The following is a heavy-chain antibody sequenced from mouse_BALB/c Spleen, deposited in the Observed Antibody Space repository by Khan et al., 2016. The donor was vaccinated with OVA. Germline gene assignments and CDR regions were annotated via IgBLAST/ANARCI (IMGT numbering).Heavy chain of an antibody. J-gene: IGHJ2*01. CDR1: GYSITSDYA. Sequence: EVKLEESGPGLVKPSQSLSLTCTVTGYSITSDYAWNWIRQFPGNRLEWMGFISYSGNTNYNPSLKSRISVTRDTSKNQFFLQLNSVTTEDTATYYCARMDGGDFDYWGQGTTLTVSS. V-gene: IGHV3-2*02. D-gene: IGHD2-3*01. CDR2: ISYSGNT. CDR3: ARMDGGDFDY.